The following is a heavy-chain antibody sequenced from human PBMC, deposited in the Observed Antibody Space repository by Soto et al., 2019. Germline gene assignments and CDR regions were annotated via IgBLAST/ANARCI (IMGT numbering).Heavy chain of an antibody. CDR1: GFTFSTYA. CDR3: ARVVAVTGYNYYFDY. D-gene: IGHD3-9*01. Sequence: PGGSLRLSCAGSGFTFSTYAMSWFLQAPGKGLEWVSIISISGGNTFYADSVKGRFTISRDNSKNTVFLQMNSLRVEDTAMYFCARVVAVTGYNYYFDYWGHNTLVTVSS. V-gene: IGHV3-23*01. CDR2: ISISGGNT. J-gene: IGHJ4*01.